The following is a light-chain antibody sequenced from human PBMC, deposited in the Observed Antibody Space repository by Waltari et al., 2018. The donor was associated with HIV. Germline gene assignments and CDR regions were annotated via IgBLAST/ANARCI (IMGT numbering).Light chain of an antibody. Sequence: DIVMTQSPLSLPVTPGETASISCRSSQSLLHSNGYKYLDWYQQKAGQSPQLLIYLGSNRASGVPDRFSGSGSGTDFTLKISRVEAEDVGVYYCMQGLQIPFTFGGGTKVEIK. J-gene: IGKJ4*01. CDR2: LGS. V-gene: IGKV2-28*01. CDR3: MQGLQIPFT. CDR1: QSLLHSNGYKY.